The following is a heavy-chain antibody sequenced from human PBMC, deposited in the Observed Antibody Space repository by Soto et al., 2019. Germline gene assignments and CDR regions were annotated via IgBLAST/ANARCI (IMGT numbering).Heavy chain of an antibody. Sequence: SETLSLTCTVSGGSISSYYWSWIRQPPGKGLEWIGYIYYSGSTNYNPSLKSRVTISVDTSKNQFSLKLSSVTAADTAVYFCARGGYNCNYVHFQHWGQGTLVTVSS. CDR2: IYYSGST. V-gene: IGHV4-59*01. CDR3: ARGGYNCNYVHFQH. CDR1: GGSISSYY. D-gene: IGHD1-7*01. J-gene: IGHJ1*01.